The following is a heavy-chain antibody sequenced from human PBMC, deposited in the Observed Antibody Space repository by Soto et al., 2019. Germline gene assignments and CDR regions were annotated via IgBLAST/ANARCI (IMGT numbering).Heavy chain of an antibody. CDR3: ARVVVRGKNYYGVDV. CDR2: IYPGDSDT. J-gene: IGHJ6*02. V-gene: IGHV5-51*01. CDR1: RYSFTSYW. Sequence: GESLKISCKGSRYSFTSYWIGWVRQMPGKGQEWTGIIYPGDSDTRYSPSFQGQVTISADKSIITAYLPRSSLTASDTAMFYCARVVVRGKNYYGVDVRRQGTTVT. D-gene: IGHD3-10*01.